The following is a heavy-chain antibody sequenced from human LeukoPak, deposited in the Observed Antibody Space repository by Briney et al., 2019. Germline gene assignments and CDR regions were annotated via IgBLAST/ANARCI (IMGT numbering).Heavy chain of an antibody. CDR3: AREPPASCRFDF. CDR2: ISPVST. CDR1: GYTLTSYN. Sequence: ASVKVSCKASGYTLTSYNMHWVRQAPGQALEWMGIISPVSTYYPPQFQGRVTMTRDTSTSTVYMDLTGLRSEDTAVYYCAREPPASCRFDFWSQRSLVTVSS. V-gene: IGHV1-46*01. J-gene: IGHJ4*02.